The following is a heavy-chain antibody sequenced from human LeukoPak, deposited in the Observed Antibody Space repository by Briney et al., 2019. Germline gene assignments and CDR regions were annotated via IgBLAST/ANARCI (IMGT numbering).Heavy chain of an antibody. CDR1: GFTFSSYG. Sequence: QPGGSLRLSCAASGFTFSSYGMSWVRQAPGKGLEWVSAISGRGGSTYYADSVKGRFTISRDNSKNTLYLQMNSLRAEDTAVYYCAKTRWYSSGLVHTYYYYYYYMDVWGKGTTVTISS. D-gene: IGHD6-19*01. J-gene: IGHJ6*03. CDR2: ISGRGGST. CDR3: AKTRWYSSGLVHTYYYYYYYMDV. V-gene: IGHV3-23*01.